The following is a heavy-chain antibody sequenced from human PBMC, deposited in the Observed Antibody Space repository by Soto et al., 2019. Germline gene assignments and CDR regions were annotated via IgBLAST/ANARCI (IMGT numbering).Heavy chain of an antibody. CDR1: GGSVSSGSYY. CDR2: IYYSGST. D-gene: IGHD4-17*01. V-gene: IGHV4-61*01. Sequence: QVQLQESGPGLVKPSETLSLTCTVSGGSVSSGSYYWSWIRQPPGKGLEWIGYIYYSGSTNYNPPLKSRVTISVDTSKNQFSLKLSSVTAADTAVYYCARGDYGHFDYWGQGTLVTVSS. CDR3: ARGDYGHFDY. J-gene: IGHJ4*02.